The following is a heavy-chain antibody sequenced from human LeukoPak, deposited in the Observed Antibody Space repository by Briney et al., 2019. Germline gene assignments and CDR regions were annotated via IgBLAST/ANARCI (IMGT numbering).Heavy chain of an antibody. D-gene: IGHD3-10*01. CDR1: GYTFTGYY. J-gene: IGHJ6*02. CDR3: AFTYGSGSYYYYYYYGMDV. Sequence: SVNVSCKASGYTFTGYYMHWVRHAPGQGLEWMGCMNPNSGGTNYAQKFQGRVTMTRATSISTAYMELSRLRSDDTAVYYCAFTYGSGSYYYYYYYGMDVWGQGTTVTVSS. CDR2: MNPNSGGT. V-gene: IGHV1-2*02.